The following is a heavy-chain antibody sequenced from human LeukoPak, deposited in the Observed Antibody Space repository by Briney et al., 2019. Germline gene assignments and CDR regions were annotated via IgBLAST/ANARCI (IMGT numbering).Heavy chain of an antibody. CDR1: GYTFTSYG. CDR2: ISAYNGNT. CDR3: ARADYCSSTSCPPHYFDY. J-gene: IGHJ4*02. Sequence: ASVKVSCKASGYTFTSYGISWVRQAPGQGLEWMGWISAYNGNTNYAQKLQGRVTMTTDTSTSTAYMELRSLRSDDTAVYYCARADYCSSTSCPPHYFDYWGRGTLVTVSS. D-gene: IGHD2-2*01. V-gene: IGHV1-18*01.